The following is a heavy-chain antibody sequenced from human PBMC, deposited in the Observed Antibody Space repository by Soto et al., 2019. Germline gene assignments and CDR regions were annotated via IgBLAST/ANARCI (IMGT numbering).Heavy chain of an antibody. CDR2: ISSSGSTI. V-gene: IGHV3-48*03. CDR1: GFTFSSYE. D-gene: IGHD2-15*01. Sequence: GGSLRLSCAASGFTFSSYEMNWVRQDPGKGLEWVSYISSSGSTIYYADSVKGRFTISRDNAKNSLYLQMNGLRAEDTAVYYCASCGGSCYWGWGPFDIWGQGTMVTVSS. CDR3: ASCGGSCYWGWGPFDI. J-gene: IGHJ3*02.